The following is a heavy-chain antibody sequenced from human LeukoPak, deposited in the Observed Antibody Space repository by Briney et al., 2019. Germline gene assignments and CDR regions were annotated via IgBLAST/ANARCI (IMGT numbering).Heavy chain of an antibody. CDR3: AKEGSGSYYFDY. D-gene: IGHD1-26*01. CDR1: GFTFSSYG. Sequence: PGRSLRLSCAASGFTFSSYGMHWVRQAPGKGLEWVAVIWYDGSNKYYADSVKGRFTISRDNSKNTLYLQMNSLRAEDTAVYYCAKEGSGSYYFDYWGQGTLVTVSS. J-gene: IGHJ4*02. V-gene: IGHV3-33*06. CDR2: IWYDGSNK.